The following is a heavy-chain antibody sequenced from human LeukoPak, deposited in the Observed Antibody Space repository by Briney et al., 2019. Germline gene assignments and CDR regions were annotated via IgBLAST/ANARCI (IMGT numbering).Heavy chain of an antibody. CDR2: VNPNSGGT. CDR1: GYTFTRYY. Sequence: GGSVKVSCKASGYTFTRYYIHWVGQGPGQRLEWMGWVNPNSGGTNYAQKFQGRVTMTRDTSISTAYMELSRLRSDDTAVYYCARADIVVVPAAIGADYWGQGTLVTVSS. V-gene: IGHV1-2*02. J-gene: IGHJ4*02. D-gene: IGHD2-2*01. CDR3: ARADIVVVPAAIGADY.